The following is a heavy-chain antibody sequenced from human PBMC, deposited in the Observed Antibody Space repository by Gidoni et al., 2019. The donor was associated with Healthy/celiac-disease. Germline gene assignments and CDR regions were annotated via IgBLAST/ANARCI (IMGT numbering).Heavy chain of an antibody. CDR3: AVAVAATHKLNYYYYGMDV. J-gene: IGHJ6*02. Sequence: QVQLVQSGAEVKKPGASVKVSCKASGYTFTSYYMHWVRQAPGQGLEWMGIINPSGGSTSYAQKFQGRVTMTRDTSTSTVYMELSSLRSEDTAVYYCAVAVAATHKLNYYYYGMDVWGQGTTVTVSS. V-gene: IGHV1-46*01. CDR2: INPSGGST. CDR1: GYTFTSYY. D-gene: IGHD2-15*01.